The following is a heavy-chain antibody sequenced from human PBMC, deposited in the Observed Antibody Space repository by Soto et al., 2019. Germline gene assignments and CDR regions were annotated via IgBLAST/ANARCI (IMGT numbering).Heavy chain of an antibody. J-gene: IGHJ6*02. Sequence: SETLSLTCTVSGGSISSSSYYWGWIRQPPGKGLEWTGSIYYSGSTYYNPSLKSRVTISVDTSKNQFSLKLSSVTAADTAVYYCARQLAYCGGDCYPLRYYYYYYGMDVWGQGTTVTVSS. CDR1: GGSISSSSYY. CDR2: IYYSGST. V-gene: IGHV4-39*01. CDR3: ARQLAYCGGDCYPLRYYYYYYGMDV. D-gene: IGHD2-21*02.